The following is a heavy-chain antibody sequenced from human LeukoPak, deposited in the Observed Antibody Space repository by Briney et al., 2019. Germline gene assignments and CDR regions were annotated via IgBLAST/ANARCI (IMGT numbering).Heavy chain of an antibody. CDR1: GFTFSSYA. V-gene: IGHV3-23*01. D-gene: IGHD3-16*02. Sequence: GGSLRLSCAASGFTFSSYAMSWVRQAPGKGLEWVSAISGSGGSTYYADSVKGRFTIPRDNSKNTLYLQMNSLRAEDTAVYYCAKALVRGPYYFDYWGQGTLVTVSS. J-gene: IGHJ4*02. CDR3: AKALVRGPYYFDY. CDR2: ISGSGGST.